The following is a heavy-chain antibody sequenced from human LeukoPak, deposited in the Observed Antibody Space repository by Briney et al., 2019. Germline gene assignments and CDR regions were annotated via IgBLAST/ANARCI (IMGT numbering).Heavy chain of an antibody. J-gene: IGHJ3*02. D-gene: IGHD1-26*01. CDR2: IIPMSDTA. CDR1: GGTFNSYA. Sequence: GASVKVSCKASGGTFNSYAISWVRQAPGQGLEWMGGIIPMSDTANYPQKFRGRLTITADIPTSTVYMELSSLRSEDTAVYYCAREDDTGRYMGDEAFNIWAKGQWSPSLQ. V-gene: IGHV1-69*06. CDR3: AREDDTGRYMGDEAFNI.